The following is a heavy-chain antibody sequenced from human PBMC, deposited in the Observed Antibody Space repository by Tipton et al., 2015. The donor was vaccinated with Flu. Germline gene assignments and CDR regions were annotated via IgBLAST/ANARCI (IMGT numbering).Heavy chain of an antibody. CDR2: FYPSGPS. J-gene: IGHJ4*02. Sequence: TLSLTCSVSTFSVSGIVYWGWIRQSPGKGLEWLGSFYPSGPSYYNPSVKSRVTISLDTSKGHSSLNLRSVTAGDTAVYYCARLEGAFEGGHCAGSNCWINFWGQGTLVTVSS. V-gene: IGHV4-38-2*01. CDR1: TFSVSGIVY. CDR3: ARLEGAFEGGHCAGSNCWINF. D-gene: IGHD2-8*02.